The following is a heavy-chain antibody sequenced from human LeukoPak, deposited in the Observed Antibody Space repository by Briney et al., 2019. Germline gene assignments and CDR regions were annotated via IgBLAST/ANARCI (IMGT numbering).Heavy chain of an antibody. V-gene: IGHV1-18*01. D-gene: IGHD3-16*01. Sequence: GASVKVFCKASGYTFNSYSINWVRQAPGQGLEWMGWINAYNGNTNYAQKVQGRVTMTTDTSTSTAYMELRSLTSDDTAVYYCAGDGFRGPADYWGQGTLVTVSS. CDR2: INAYNGNT. J-gene: IGHJ4*02. CDR1: GYTFNSYS. CDR3: AGDGFRGPADY.